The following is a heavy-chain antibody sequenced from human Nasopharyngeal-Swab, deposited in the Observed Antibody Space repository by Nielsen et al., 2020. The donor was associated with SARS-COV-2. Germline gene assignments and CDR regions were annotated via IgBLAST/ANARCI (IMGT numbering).Heavy chain of an antibody. CDR3: TRLTYYYDSSSGG. V-gene: IGHV3-20*04. CDR2: VTGSGSTT. Sequence: GESLKISCAASGFTFDSYAMTWVRQAPGKGLEWVSSVTGSGSTTKYADSVKGRFTISRDNAKNTLFLQMDNLRAEDTAVYYCTRLTYYYDSSSGGWGQGTLVTVSS. CDR1: GFTFDSYA. D-gene: IGHD3-22*01. J-gene: IGHJ4*02.